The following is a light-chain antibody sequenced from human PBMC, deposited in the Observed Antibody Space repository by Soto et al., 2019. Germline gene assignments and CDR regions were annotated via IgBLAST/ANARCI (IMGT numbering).Light chain of an antibody. V-gene: IGLV1-47*01. CDR2: RGD. CDR1: SSNIGRNA. Sequence: QSVLTQPPSASGTPGQRVTISCSGSSSNIGRNAVHWYQQLPGTAPKLLIYRGDQRPSGVRDRFSGSKSATSASLDISGLRSEDEAEYYCVAWDDSLSGRVFGGGTKVTVL. J-gene: IGLJ3*02. CDR3: VAWDDSLSGRV.